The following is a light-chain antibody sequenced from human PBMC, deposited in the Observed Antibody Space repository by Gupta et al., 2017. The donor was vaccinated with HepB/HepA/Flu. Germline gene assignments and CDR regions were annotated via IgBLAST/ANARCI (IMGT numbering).Light chain of an antibody. Sequence: EIVMPQPPATLSVSPGERATLSCRASQSVSRNLAWDQQKPGQAPRLLIYGASTRAAGIPARFRGSGSGTEFALSISSRQSKDFAVYNCQQYNNWPPYTFGQGTKLEIK. CDR1: QSVSRN. CDR3: QQYNNWPPYT. J-gene: IGKJ2*01. CDR2: GAS. V-gene: IGKV3-15*01.